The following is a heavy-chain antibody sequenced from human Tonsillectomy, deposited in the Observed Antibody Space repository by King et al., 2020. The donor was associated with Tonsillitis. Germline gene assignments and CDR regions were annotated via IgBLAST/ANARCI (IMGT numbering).Heavy chain of an antibody. CDR2: IYYSGST. Sequence: VQLQESGPGLVKPSETLSLTCTVSGGSISSYYWSWIRQPPGKGLEWIGYIYYSGSTNYNPSLKSRGTISVDTSKNQFSLKLSSVTAADTAVYYCAKILNSSSRAFDIWGQGTMVTVSS. V-gene: IGHV4-59*01. CDR1: GGSISSYY. D-gene: IGHD6-6*01. CDR3: AKILNSSSRAFDI. J-gene: IGHJ3*02.